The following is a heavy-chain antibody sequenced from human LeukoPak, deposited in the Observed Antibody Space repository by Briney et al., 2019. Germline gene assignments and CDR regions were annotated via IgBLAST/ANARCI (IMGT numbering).Heavy chain of an antibody. J-gene: IGHJ3*02. V-gene: IGHV4-4*07. CDR1: GDSISYYY. Sequence: SETLSLTCTVSGDSISYYYWSWIRQPAGKGLEWSGRISSSGSTNYNPSLKSRVTISVDTSKNQFSLKLSSVTAADTAVYFCARGPYSYDSSGAFDIWGQGTMVTVSS. D-gene: IGHD3-22*01. CDR2: ISSSGST. CDR3: ARGPYSYDSSGAFDI.